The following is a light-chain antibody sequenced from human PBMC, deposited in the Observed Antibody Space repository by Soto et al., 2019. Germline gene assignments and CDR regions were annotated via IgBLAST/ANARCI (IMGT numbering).Light chain of an antibody. J-gene: IGKJ4*01. V-gene: IGKV1-33*01. Sequence: DIQMTQSPSSLSASVGDRVTITCQASQDIRKYLNWYQQKPGKAPKLLIYGASNLETGVPSRFSGSGSGTDFTFTISSLQPXXIXXXXXXXXESLITFGGGTKVEIK. CDR3: XXXESLIT. CDR2: GAS. CDR1: QDIRKY.